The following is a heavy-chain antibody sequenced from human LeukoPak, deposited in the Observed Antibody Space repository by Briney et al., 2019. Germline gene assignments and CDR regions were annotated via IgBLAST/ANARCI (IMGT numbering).Heavy chain of an antibody. D-gene: IGHD6-6*01. J-gene: IGHJ4*02. CDR1: GFTFSDYY. CDR3: ARRAARSPYFDY. CDR2: ISSSGSTI. V-gene: IGHV3-11*04. Sequence: GGSLRLSCAASGFTFSDYYMGWIRQAPGKGLEWVSYISSSGSTIYYADSVKGRFTISRDNAKNSLYLQMDSLRAEDTAVYYCARRAARSPYFDYWGQGTLVTVSS.